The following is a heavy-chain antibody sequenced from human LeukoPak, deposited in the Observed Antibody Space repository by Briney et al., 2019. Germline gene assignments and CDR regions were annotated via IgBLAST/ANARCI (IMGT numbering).Heavy chain of an antibody. CDR1: GGSFRNYA. Sequence: SVKVSCKASGGSFRNYAISWVRQAPGRGLEWMGGIIPIFGTTKHAQKFQGRLTITADESTSTAYMELSSLRSEDTAVYYCARAQVTMLVVVTYFDYWGQGTLVTVSS. CDR2: IIPIFGTT. J-gene: IGHJ4*02. V-gene: IGHV1-69*01. CDR3: ARAQVTMLVVVTYFDY. D-gene: IGHD3-22*01.